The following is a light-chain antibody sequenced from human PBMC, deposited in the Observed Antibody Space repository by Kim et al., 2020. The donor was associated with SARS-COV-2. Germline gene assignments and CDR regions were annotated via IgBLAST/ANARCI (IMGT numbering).Light chain of an antibody. V-gene: IGKV4-1*01. CDR3: QQYCRTPYT. Sequence: RATVDCKSSQSILYNSNNRNYLAWYQQKPGQPPKLLIYWASTRESGVPDRFSGSGSGTDFTLTISSLQAEDVAVYYCQQYCRTPYTFGQGTKLEI. J-gene: IGKJ2*01. CDR2: WAS. CDR1: QSILYNSNNRNY.